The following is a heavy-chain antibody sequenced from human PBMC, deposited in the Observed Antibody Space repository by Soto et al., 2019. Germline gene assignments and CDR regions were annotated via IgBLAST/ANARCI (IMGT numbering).Heavy chain of an antibody. CDR2: YSGFT. J-gene: IGHJ4*02. CDR1: GGSITTYQ. D-gene: IGHD1-26*01. V-gene: IGHV4-59*01. CDR3: ARTAVEVGATCFDY. Sequence: PSETLSLTCTVSGGSITTYQWSWIRQPPGKGLEWIGGYSGFTNYNPSLESRATISVDHSKNQFFLTLRSVTAADTAVYYCARTAVEVGATCFDYWGQGTLVTVS.